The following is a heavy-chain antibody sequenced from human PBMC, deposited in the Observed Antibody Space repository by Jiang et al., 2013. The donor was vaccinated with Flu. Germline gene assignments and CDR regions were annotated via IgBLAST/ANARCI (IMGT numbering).Heavy chain of an antibody. CDR1: GDSISSAIYY. J-gene: IGHJ4*02. CDR2: IYYTGTT. CDR3: ARRAAVAARGYFDY. Sequence: TLSLICAVSGDSISSAIYYWGWIRQPPGKGLEWIGTIYYTGTTYYNPSLKSRVTISIDTSKNQFSLKLNSVTVADTAVYYCARRAAVAARGYFDYWGQGTLVTVSS. V-gene: IGHV4-39*01. D-gene: IGHD6-19*01.